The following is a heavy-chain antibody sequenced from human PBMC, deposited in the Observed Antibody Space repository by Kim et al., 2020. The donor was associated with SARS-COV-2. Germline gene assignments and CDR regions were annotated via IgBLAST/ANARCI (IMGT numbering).Heavy chain of an antibody. CDR2: MNPNSGNT. V-gene: IGHV1-8*01. CDR1: GYTFTSYD. CDR3: ARAGQRGKRGGYYFDY. J-gene: IGHJ4*02. D-gene: IGHD3-16*01. Sequence: ASVKVSCKASGYTFTSYDINWVRQATGQGLEWMGWMNPNSGNTGYAQKFQGRVTMTRNTSISTAYMELSSLRSEDTAVYYCARAGQRGKRGGYYFDYWGQGTLVTVSS.